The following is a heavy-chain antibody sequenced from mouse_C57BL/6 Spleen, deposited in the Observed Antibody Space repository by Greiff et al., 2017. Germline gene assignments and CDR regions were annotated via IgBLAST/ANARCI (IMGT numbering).Heavy chain of an antibody. D-gene: IGHD1-1*01. CDR2: IYPGRGSI. J-gene: IGHJ3*01. CDR1: GYTFTAYT. V-gene: IGHV1-62-2*01. Sequence: QVQLQQSGAELVKPGASVKLSCKASGYTFTAYTIHWVKQRPGQGLAWIGWIYPGRGSIKYNEKFKDKATLTVDKSSSTVYMELSIWTSEESAVYFGARHEGGELYYYRAYWGQGTLVTVSA. CDR3: ARHEGGELYYYRAY.